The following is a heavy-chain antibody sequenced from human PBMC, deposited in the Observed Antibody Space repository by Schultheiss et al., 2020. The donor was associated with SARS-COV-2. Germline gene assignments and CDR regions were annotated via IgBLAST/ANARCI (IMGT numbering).Heavy chain of an antibody. CDR2: IYPGDADT. Sequence: GESLKISCKGSGYSFTNYWIGWVRQMPGKGLEWMGIIYPGDADTRYSPSFQGQGTISADKSISTANLQWSSLKDSDTAMYYCARRIESHSSSWHNWFDPWGQGTLVTVSS. CDR3: ARRIESHSSSWHNWFDP. D-gene: IGHD6-13*01. V-gene: IGHV5-51*01. J-gene: IGHJ5*02. CDR1: GYSFTNYW.